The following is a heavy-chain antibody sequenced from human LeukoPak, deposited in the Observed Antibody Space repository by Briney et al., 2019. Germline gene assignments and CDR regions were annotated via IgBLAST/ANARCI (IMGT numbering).Heavy chain of an antibody. D-gene: IGHD3-10*01. CDR1: GFTFSSYG. CDR2: ISYDGSNK. V-gene: IGHV3-30*03. Sequence: GRSLRLSCAASGFTFSSYGMHWVRQAPGKGLEWVAVISYDGSNKYYADSVKGRFTISRDNSKNTLYLQMNSLRAEDTAVYYCARYLWFGEFGNWFDPWGQGTLVTVSS. J-gene: IGHJ5*02. CDR3: ARYLWFGEFGNWFDP.